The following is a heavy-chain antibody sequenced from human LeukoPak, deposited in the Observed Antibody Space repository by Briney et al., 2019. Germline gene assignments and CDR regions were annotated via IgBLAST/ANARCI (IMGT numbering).Heavy chain of an antibody. D-gene: IGHD3-16*01. CDR3: ARDPPSQEGDYYYYYMDV. Sequence: SETLSLTCAVYGGSFSGYYWSWIRQPPGKGLEWIGEINHSESTNYNPSLKSRVTVSVDTSKNQFSLKLSSVTAADTAVYYCARDPPSQEGDYYYYYMDVWGKGTTVTVSS. V-gene: IGHV4-34*01. CDR2: INHSEST. J-gene: IGHJ6*03. CDR1: GGSFSGYY.